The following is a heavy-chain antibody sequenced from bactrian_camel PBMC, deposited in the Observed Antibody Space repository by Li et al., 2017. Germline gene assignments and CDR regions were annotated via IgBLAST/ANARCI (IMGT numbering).Heavy chain of an antibody. D-gene: IGHD1*01. CDR1: GYTFSRAC. CDR2: ISSGGST. Sequence: VQLVESGGGSVQAGGSLRLSCAASGYTFSRACMGWFRQPPGKEREGVAVISSGGSTSYADSVKGRFTISKDSGKLAPYLQMDSLTPDDTGVYYCTKDLGGTGDGPLLDYYAMDYWGKGTQVTVS. J-gene: IGHJ7*01. V-gene: IGHV3S55*01.